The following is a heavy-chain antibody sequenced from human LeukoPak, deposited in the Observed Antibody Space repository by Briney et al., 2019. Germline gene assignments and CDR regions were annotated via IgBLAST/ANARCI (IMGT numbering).Heavy chain of an antibody. D-gene: IGHD6-19*01. CDR1: GYTFTSYD. Sequence: GASVKVSCKASGYTFTSYDINWVRQATGQGLEWMGWMNPNSGNTGYAQKFQGRVTMTRNTSISTAYMELSSLRSEDTAVYYCARVSSGSMHYYYGMDVWGQGTTVTVSS. J-gene: IGHJ6*02. CDR2: MNPNSGNT. V-gene: IGHV1-8*01. CDR3: ARVSSGSMHYYYGMDV.